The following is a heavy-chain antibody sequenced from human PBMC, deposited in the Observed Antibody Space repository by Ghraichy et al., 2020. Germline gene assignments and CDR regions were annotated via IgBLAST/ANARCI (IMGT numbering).Heavy chain of an antibody. J-gene: IGHJ4*02. D-gene: IGHD2-15*01. CDR3: AKGDYCSGGSCYGGSFDY. V-gene: IGHV3-23*01. CDR2: ISGSGGST. Sequence: GGSLRLSCAASGFTFSSYAMSWVRQAPGKGLEWVSAISGSGGSTYYADSVKGRFTISRDNSKNTLYLQMNSLRAEDTAVYYCAKGDYCSGGSCYGGSFDYWGQGTLVTVSS. CDR1: GFTFSSYA.